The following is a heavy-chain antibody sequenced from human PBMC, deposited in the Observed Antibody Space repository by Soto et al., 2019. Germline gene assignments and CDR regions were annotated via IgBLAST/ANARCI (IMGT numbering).Heavy chain of an antibody. J-gene: IGHJ5*02. CDR3: VRGGGALAGTSWFDP. D-gene: IGHD6-19*01. CDR2: ISYDGTNK. CDR1: GFTFSTYA. Sequence: QVQLAESGGGVVQPGTSLRLSCAASGFTFSTYAMHWVRQAPGKGLEWVAVISYDGTNKYYADSVKGRFTISRDNSRNTLYLQVNSLRADDTAVYYCVRGGGALAGTSWFDPWGQGTLVTVSS. V-gene: IGHV3-30-3*01.